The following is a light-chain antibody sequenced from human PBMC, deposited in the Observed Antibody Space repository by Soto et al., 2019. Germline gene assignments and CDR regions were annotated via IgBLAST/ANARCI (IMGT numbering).Light chain of an antibody. CDR3: QQYGSSLSVT. Sequence: EIVLTQSPGTLSLSPGERATLSCRASQSVSSSYLAWYQQKPGQAPRLLIYGASSRATGIPDRFSGSGSGTDFTLTISRLEPEDFAVYYCQQYGSSLSVTFGGGTKVEIK. V-gene: IGKV3-20*01. CDR2: GAS. J-gene: IGKJ4*01. CDR1: QSVSSSY.